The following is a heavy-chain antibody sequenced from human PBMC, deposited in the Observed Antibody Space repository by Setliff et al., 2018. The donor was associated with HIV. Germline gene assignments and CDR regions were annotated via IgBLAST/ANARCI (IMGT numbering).Heavy chain of an antibody. CDR1: GGSFSGYY. V-gene: IGHV4-34*01. CDR2: INHSGST. Sequence: SETLSLTCAVYGGSFSGYYWSWIRQPPGKGLEWIGEINHSGSTNYNPSLKSRVTISVDTSKNQFSLKLSSVTAADTAVYYCARDSGQSFPTAFDIWGQGTMVTVSS. CDR3: ARDSGQSFPTAFDI. D-gene: IGHD1-26*01. J-gene: IGHJ3*02.